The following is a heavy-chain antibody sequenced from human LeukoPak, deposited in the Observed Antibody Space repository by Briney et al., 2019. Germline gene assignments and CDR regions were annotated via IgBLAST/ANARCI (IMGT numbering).Heavy chain of an antibody. V-gene: IGHV3-23*01. CDR3: AKVGPRYCSGGSCSPPSWFDP. CDR2: ISGSGDTT. Sequence: GGSLRLSCAASGFTFSSYAMSWVRQAPGKGLEWVSGISGSGDTTYYADSVKGRFTISRDNSNNTLYLQMNILRAEDTAVYYCAKVGPRYCSGGSCSPPSWFDPWGQGTLVTVSS. D-gene: IGHD2-15*01. CDR1: GFTFSSYA. J-gene: IGHJ5*02.